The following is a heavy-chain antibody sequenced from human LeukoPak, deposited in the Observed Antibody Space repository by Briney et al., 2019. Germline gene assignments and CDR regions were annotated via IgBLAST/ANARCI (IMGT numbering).Heavy chain of an antibody. J-gene: IGHJ3*02. D-gene: IGHD1-1*01. V-gene: IGHV3-20*04. Sequence: GGSLRLSCAASGFTFSNAWMSWVRQAPGKGLEWVSGINWNGGSTGYADSVKGRFTISRDNAKNSLYLQMNSPRAEDTALYYCARDGNDAFDIWGQGTMVTVSS. CDR3: ARDGNDAFDI. CDR2: INWNGGST. CDR1: GFTFSNAW.